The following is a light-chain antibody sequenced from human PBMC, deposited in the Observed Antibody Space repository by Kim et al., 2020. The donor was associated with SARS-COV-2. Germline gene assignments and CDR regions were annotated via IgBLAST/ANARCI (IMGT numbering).Light chain of an antibody. CDR1: SSDVGDYNY. J-gene: IGLJ2*01. CDR2: EVS. V-gene: IGLV2-8*01. CDR3: SSYAGSNNVV. Sequence: GQSISISCTRTSSDVGDYNYVSWYQQRPGKAPKLMIYEVSKRPSGVPDRFSGSKSGNTASLTVSGLQAEDEADYYCSSYAGSNNVVFGGGTQLTVL.